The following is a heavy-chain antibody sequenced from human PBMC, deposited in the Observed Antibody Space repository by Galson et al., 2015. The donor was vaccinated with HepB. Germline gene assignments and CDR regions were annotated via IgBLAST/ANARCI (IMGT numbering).Heavy chain of an antibody. Sequence: SLRLSCAASGFTFSSYAMSWVRQAPGKGLEWVSTIGGIDGRIYYADSVKGRFTISRDNSKNTLFLQLNSLRAEDTAVYYCAKDHRGEAGYWGQETLVTVSS. CDR2: IGGIDGRI. J-gene: IGHJ4*02. CDR3: AKDHRGEAGY. V-gene: IGHV3-23*01. CDR1: GFTFSSYA. D-gene: IGHD4-17*01.